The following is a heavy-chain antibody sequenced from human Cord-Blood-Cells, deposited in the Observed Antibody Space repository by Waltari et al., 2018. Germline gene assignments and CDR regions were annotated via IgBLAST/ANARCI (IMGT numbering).Heavy chain of an antibody. Sequence: QVQLVQSGAEVKKPGASVKVSCKASGYTFTSYYMHWLRTAPGQGLEWMGIINPSGGSTSYAQKFQGRVTMTRDTSTSTVYMELSSLRSEDTAVYYCARTFGGVIVTSGTGWYYFDYWGQGTLVTVSS. D-gene: IGHD3-16*02. V-gene: IGHV1-46*01. CDR3: ARTFGGVIVTSGTGWYYFDY. CDR1: GYTFTSYY. CDR2: INPSGGST. J-gene: IGHJ4*02.